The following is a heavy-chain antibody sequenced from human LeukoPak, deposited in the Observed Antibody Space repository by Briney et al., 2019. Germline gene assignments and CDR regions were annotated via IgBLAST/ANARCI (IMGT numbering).Heavy chain of an antibody. CDR3: ARVVRGAVTSNCFDP. Sequence: RTSETLSLTCTVSGGSINDYYWTWIRQAPGKGLEWLGCISNSGTTDYNPSLKSRVTMSVDTSKNEFSLKVTSVTAADTAMYYCARVVRGAVTSNCFDPWGQGTLVTVSS. CDR1: GGSINDYY. J-gene: IGHJ5*02. V-gene: IGHV4-4*07. CDR2: ISNSGTT. D-gene: IGHD4-17*01.